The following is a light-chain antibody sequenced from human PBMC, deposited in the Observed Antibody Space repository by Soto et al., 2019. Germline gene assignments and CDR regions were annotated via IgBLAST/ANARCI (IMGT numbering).Light chain of an antibody. V-gene: IGKV1-39*01. CDR3: QQCYSTPRT. CDR1: QSISSY. CDR2: AAS. Sequence: DIQLTQSPSSLSASVGDRVTITCRASQSISSYLNWYQQKPGKAPKLLIYAASSLQSGVPSRFSGSGSGTDFTLTISSLQSEDFATYYCQQCYSTPRTFGQGTKVDIK. J-gene: IGKJ1*01.